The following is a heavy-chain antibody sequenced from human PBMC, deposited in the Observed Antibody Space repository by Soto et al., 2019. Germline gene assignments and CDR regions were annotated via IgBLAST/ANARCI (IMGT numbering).Heavy chain of an antibody. CDR3: ARDEPRITMVRGVIIKTGAGFDYYYGMDV. J-gene: IGHJ6*02. CDR2: IIPIFGTA. CDR1: GGTFSSYA. V-gene: IGHV1-69*06. Sequence: ASVKVSCKASGGTFSSYAISWVRQAPGQGLEWMGGIIPIFGTANYAQKSQGRVTITADKSTSTAYMELSSLRSEDTAVYYCARDEPRITMVRGVIIKTGAGFDYYYGMDVWGQGTTVTVSS. D-gene: IGHD3-10*01.